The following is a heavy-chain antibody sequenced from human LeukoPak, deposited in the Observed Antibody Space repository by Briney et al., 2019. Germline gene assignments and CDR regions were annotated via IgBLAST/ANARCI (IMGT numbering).Heavy chain of an antibody. CDR2: IYYSGST. CDR3: ATNGGNPNQYYYYYYMDV. V-gene: IGHV4-61*08. Sequence: SETLSLTCTVSGGSISSGDYYWSWIRQPPGKGLEWIGYIYYSGSTNYNPSLKSRVTISVDTSKNQFSLKLSSVTAADTAVYYCATNGGNPNQYYYYYYMDVWGKGTTVTVSS. J-gene: IGHJ6*03. D-gene: IGHD4-23*01. CDR1: GGSISSGDYY.